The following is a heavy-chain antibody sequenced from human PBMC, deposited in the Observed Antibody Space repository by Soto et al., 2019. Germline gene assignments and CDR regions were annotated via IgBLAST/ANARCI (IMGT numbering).Heavy chain of an antibody. CDR2: MYYSGSS. CDR1: GGSISSRTFW. J-gene: IGHJ4*02. D-gene: IGHD4-4*01. CDR3: ARHPRDDYNYGGSGIFDY. V-gene: IGHV4-39*01. Sequence: PSETLSLTCSVSGGSISSRTFWWAWIRQPPGKGLEWIGDMYYSGSSYSSPSLKSRVTLSVDTSKNQLPLKLNSVTAADTAVYYCARHPRDDYNYGGSGIFDYWGQGTLVTVSS.